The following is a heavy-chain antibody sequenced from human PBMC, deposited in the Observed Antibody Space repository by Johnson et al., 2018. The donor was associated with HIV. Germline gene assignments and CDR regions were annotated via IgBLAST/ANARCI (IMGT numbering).Heavy chain of an antibody. V-gene: IGHV3-11*04. J-gene: IGHJ3*01. CDR1: GFTFSAYY. Sequence: QMQLVESGGGLVKPGGSLRLSCAASGFTFSAYYMSWIRQAPGKGLECLAYISSSGSSVYYTDSVKGRFTISRDNTKNSLHLQMNSLRAEDTAVYYCARDATPWGGAYVGYAFDLWGQGTMVAVSS. CDR3: ARDATPWGGAYVGYAFDL. D-gene: IGHD4-17*01. CDR2: ISSSGSSV.